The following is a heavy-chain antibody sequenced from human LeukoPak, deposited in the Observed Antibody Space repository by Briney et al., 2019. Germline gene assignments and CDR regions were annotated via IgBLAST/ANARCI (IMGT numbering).Heavy chain of an antibody. CDR1: GFTFSTYG. Sequence: AGGSLRLSRATSGFTFSTYGIHWVRQAPGKGLEWVTFIRSAGRQTYYANSVRGRFTVSRDASKNMLYLQMNSLRTEDTALYYCTKETLGGGSTFDDWGQGTLVIVSS. CDR2: IRSAGRQT. J-gene: IGHJ4*02. D-gene: IGHD3-16*01. CDR3: TKETLGGGSTFDD. V-gene: IGHV3-30*02.